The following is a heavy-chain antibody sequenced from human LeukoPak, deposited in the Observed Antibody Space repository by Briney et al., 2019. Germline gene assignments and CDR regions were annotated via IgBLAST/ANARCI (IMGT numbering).Heavy chain of an antibody. V-gene: IGHV1-69*13. J-gene: IGHJ5*02. CDR2: IIPIFGTA. CDR3: ARSPDLGEYSGSYGRFDP. Sequence: ASVKVSCKASGGTFSSYAISWVRQAPGHGLEGMGGIIPIFGTANSAQKFPGRVTITPDESTSTAYMELSSLRYEDTAVCYCARSPDLGEYSGSYGRFDPWGQGTLVTVSS. D-gene: IGHD1-26*01. CDR1: GGTFSSYA.